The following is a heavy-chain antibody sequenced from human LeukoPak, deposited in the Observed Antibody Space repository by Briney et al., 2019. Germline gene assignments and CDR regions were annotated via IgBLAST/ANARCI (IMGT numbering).Heavy chain of an antibody. CDR3: ARARYYYGSGSYEY. D-gene: IGHD3-10*01. J-gene: IGHJ4*02. V-gene: IGHV3-53*01. CDR1: GFTVSSNY. Sequence: TGGSLRLSRAASGFTVSSNYMSWVRQAPGKGLEWVSVIYSGGSTYYADSVKGRFTISRDNSKNTLYLQMNSLRAEDTAVYYCARARYYYGSGSYEYWGQGTLVTVSS. CDR2: IYSGGST.